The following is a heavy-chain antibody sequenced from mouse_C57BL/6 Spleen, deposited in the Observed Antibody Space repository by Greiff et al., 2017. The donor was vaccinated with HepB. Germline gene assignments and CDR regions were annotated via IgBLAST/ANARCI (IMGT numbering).Heavy chain of an antibody. J-gene: IGHJ4*01. V-gene: IGHV1-4*01. D-gene: IGHD1-1*01. CDR2: INPSSGYT. CDR1: GYTFTSYT. CDR3: ARVTTVVATDYYAMDY. Sequence: QVQLQQSGAELARPGASVKMSCKASGYTFTSYTMHWVKQRPGQGLEWIGYINPSSGYTKYNQKFKDKATLTAEKSSSTAYMQLSSLTSEDSAVYYCARVTTVVATDYYAMDYWGQGTSVTVSS.